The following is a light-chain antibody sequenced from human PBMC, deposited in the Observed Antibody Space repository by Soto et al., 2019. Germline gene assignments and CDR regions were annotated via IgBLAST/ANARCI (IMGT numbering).Light chain of an antibody. Sequence: QSVLSQSPSASGTPGQRVTISCSGSSSNIGSNYVFWYQQLPGTAPKVLIYRNNQRPSGVPDRFSGSKSGTSASLAISGLQSEDEADYYCATWDDSLNGPVVFGGGTKLTVL. V-gene: IGLV1-47*01. CDR1: SSNIGSNY. CDR3: ATWDDSLNGPVV. CDR2: RNN. J-gene: IGLJ2*01.